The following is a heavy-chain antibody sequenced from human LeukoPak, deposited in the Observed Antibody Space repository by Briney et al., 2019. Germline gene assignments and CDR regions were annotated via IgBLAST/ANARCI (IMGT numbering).Heavy chain of an antibody. J-gene: IGHJ4*02. CDR1: GGSISSYY. D-gene: IGHD3-3*01. V-gene: IGHV4-4*07. CDR2: TYTSGST. CDR3: ARASTYDFWSGYYITYFDY. Sequence: PSETLSLTCTVSGGSISSYYWSWIRQPAGKGLEWIGRTYTSGSTNYNPSLKSRVTMSVDTSKNQFSLKLSSVTAADTAVYYCARASTYDFWSGYYITYFDYWGQGTLVTVSS.